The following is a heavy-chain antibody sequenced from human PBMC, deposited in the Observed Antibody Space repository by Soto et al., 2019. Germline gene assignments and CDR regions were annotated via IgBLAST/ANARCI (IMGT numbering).Heavy chain of an antibody. D-gene: IGHD2-2*01. V-gene: IGHV4-31*03. J-gene: IGHJ6*02. CDR2: IYYSGST. CDR1: GGSISSGGYY. Sequence: RASETLSLTCTVSGGSISSGGYYWSWIRQHPGKGLEWIGYIYYSGSTYYNPSLKSRVTISVDTSKNQFSLKLSSVTAADTAVYYCARDLYCSSTSCFYYYGMDVWGQGTTVTVSS. CDR3: ARDLYCSSTSCFYYYGMDV.